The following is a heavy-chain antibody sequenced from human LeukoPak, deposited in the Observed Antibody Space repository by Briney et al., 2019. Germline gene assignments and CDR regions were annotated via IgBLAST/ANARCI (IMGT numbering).Heavy chain of an antibody. CDR3: ARGGRDGYTLYPFDY. V-gene: IGHV4-59*08. J-gene: IGHJ4*02. CDR2: VYYTGST. D-gene: IGHD5-24*01. Sequence: SETLSLTCTVSGGSISNYYWTWIRQAPGKGLEWIGYVYYTGSTDYNPSLKSRVTMSLDTSKNQFSLKLTSVTAADTAVYYCARGGRDGYTLYPFDYWGQGTLVTVSS. CDR1: GGSISNYY.